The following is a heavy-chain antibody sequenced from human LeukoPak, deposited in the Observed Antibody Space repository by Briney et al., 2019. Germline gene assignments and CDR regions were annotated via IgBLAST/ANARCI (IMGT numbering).Heavy chain of an antibody. J-gene: IGHJ4*02. CDR1: GGSISNYY. D-gene: IGHD5-12*01. CDR2: IYSSGTT. Sequence: PSETLSLTCTVSGGSISNYYWSWIRQPAGKGLEWIGRIYSSGTTNYNPSLKSRVTMSVDTSKNQFSLKLSSVTAADTAVFYCARGIVATIAPEPYFDYWGQGTLVTVSS. CDR3: ARGIVATIAPEPYFDY. V-gene: IGHV4-4*07.